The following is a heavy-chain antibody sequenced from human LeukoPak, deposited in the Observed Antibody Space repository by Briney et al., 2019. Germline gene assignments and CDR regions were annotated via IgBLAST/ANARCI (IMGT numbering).Heavy chain of an antibody. CDR1: GGSIRSTNW. CDR2: ISLSGQT. V-gene: IGHV4/OR15-8*02. Sequence: PSETLSLTCGVSGGSIRSTNWWSWVRQPPGQGLEWIGEISLSGQTNFNLSLNGRVTMSLDGSRNQLSLKLTSVTAADTAIYYCSRESGAFCPFGYWGQGTLVIVPP. J-gene: IGHJ4*02. D-gene: IGHD1-26*01. CDR3: SRESGAFCPFGY.